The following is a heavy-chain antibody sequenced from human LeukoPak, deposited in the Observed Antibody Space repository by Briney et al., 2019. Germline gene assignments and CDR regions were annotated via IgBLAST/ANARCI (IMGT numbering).Heavy chain of an antibody. Sequence: SETLSLTCTVPGGSISSSNWWSWVRQPPGKGLEWIGENYNSGITNYNPSLKSRVTISADKSKNQFSLKLSSVTAADTAVYYCASTIFGVGYDYWGQGTLVTVSS. V-gene: IGHV4-4*02. CDR2: NYNSGIT. CDR1: GGSISSSNW. D-gene: IGHD3-3*01. CDR3: ASTIFGVGYDY. J-gene: IGHJ4*02.